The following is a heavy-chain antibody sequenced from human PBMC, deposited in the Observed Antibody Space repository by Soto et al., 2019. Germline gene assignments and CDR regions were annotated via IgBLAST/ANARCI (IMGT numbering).Heavy chain of an antibody. CDR2: IYYSGST. Sequence: PSETLSLTCTVSGGSISSSSYYWGWIRQHPGKGLEWIGSIYYSGSTYYNPSLKSRVTISVDTSKNQFSLKLSSVTAADTAVYYCVRDSRYCSGGSCYERAFDYWGQGTLVTVSS. J-gene: IGHJ4*02. CDR1: GGSISSSSYY. CDR3: VRDSRYCSGGSCYERAFDY. V-gene: IGHV4-39*07. D-gene: IGHD2-15*01.